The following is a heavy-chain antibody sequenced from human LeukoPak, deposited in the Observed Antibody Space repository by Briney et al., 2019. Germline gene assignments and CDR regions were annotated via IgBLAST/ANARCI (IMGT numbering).Heavy chain of an antibody. Sequence: PSETLSLTCTVSGGSMNNYYWTWIRQSPGKGLEWIGYIYYGESTHYNPSLKTRITMSVDTSKNQFSLKLNSVTAADTGIYYCARHSRSAYTGYENAFDIWGQGTMVTVSS. J-gene: IGHJ3*02. V-gene: IGHV4-59*08. D-gene: IGHD5-12*01. CDR2: IYYGEST. CDR3: ARHSRSAYTGYENAFDI. CDR1: GGSMNNYY.